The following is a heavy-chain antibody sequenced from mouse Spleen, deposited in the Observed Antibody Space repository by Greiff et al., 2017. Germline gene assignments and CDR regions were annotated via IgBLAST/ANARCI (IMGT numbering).Heavy chain of an antibody. CDR1: GYSITSGYY. D-gene: IGHD2-4*01. CDR3: ARDAYDYDGHYYAMDY. J-gene: IGHJ4*01. V-gene: IGHV3-6*01. Sequence: ESGPGLVKPSQSLSLTCSVTGYSITSGYYWNWIRQFPGNKLEWMGYISYDGSNNYNPSLKNRISITRDTSKNQFFLKLNSVTTEDTATYYCARDAYDYDGHYYAMDYWGQGTSVTVSS. CDR2: ISYDGSN.